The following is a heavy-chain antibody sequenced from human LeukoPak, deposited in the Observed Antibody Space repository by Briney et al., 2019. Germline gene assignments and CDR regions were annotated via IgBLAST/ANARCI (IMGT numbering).Heavy chain of an antibody. CDR3: ARTPLSITGTTGNWFDP. D-gene: IGHD1-20*01. CDR2: IYYSGST. J-gene: IGHJ5*02. V-gene: IGHV4-59*01. Sequence: SETLSLTCTVSGGSISSYYWSWIRQPPGKGLEWIGYIYYSGSTNYNPSLKSRVTISVDTSKNQFSLKLSSVTAADTAVYYCARTPLSITGTTGNWFDPWGQGTLVTVSS. CDR1: GGSISSYY.